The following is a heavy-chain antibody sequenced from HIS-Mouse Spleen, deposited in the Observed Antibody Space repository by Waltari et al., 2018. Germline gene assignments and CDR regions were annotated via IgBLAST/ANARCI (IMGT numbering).Heavy chain of an antibody. Sequence: QLQLQESGPGLVKPSETLSLTCTVSGGSSSSSRYYWGWNRQPPGRGLEWIGSIYYCGSTYYNPSLKSRVTISVDTSKNQFSLKLSSVTAADTAVYYCAREIPYSSSWYDWYFDLWGRGTLVTVSS. CDR2: IYYCGST. D-gene: IGHD6-13*01. J-gene: IGHJ2*01. CDR3: AREIPYSSSWYDWYFDL. CDR1: GGSSSSSRYY. V-gene: IGHV4-39*07.